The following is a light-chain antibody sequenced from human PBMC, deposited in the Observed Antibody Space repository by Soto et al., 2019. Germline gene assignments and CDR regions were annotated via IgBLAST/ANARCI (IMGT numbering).Light chain of an antibody. Sequence: QSVLTQPASVSGSPGQSITISCTGTSSDVGGYNYVSWYQQHPGKAPKLMIYDVSNRRSGVSNRFSGSKSGNTASLTISGRQAEDEADYYCSSYTSSSTGVFGGGTKAHRP. J-gene: IGLJ2*01. CDR2: DVS. CDR3: SSYTSSSTGV. V-gene: IGLV2-14*01. CDR1: SSDVGGYNY.